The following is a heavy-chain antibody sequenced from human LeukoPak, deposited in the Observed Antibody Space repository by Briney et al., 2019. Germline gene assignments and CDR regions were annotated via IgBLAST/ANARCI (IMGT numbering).Heavy chain of an antibody. J-gene: IGHJ5*02. CDR2: IIPIFGTA. V-gene: IGHV1-69*13. D-gene: IGHD6-13*01. CDR3: ARGGYSSSWLSWFDP. CDR1: GGTFNSYA. Sequence: ASVKVSCKASGGTFNSYAISWVRQAPGQGLEWMGGIIPIFGTANYAQKFQGRVTITADESTSTAYMELSSLRSEDTAVYYCARGGYSSSWLSWFDPWGQGTPVTVSS.